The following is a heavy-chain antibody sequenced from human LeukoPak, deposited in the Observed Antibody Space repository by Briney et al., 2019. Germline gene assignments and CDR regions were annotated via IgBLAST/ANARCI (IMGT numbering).Heavy chain of an antibody. J-gene: IGHJ3*02. V-gene: IGHV3-53*01. CDR1: GFTVSSNY. CDR2: IYSGGST. D-gene: IGHD3-10*01. Sequence: GGSLRLSCAASGFTVSSNYMTWVRQAPGKGLEWVSVIYSGGSTYYADSVKGRFTISRDNSKNTLYLQMNSLRAEDTAVYYCAREFTMVRGVITKRSHAFDIWGQGTMVTVSS. CDR3: AREFTMVRGVITKRSHAFDI.